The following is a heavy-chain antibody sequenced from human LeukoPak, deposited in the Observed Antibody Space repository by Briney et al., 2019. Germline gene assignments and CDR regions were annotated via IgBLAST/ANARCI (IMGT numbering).Heavy chain of an antibody. CDR3: ARRRGYSYGSFDP. Sequence: SGTLSLTCAVYGGSFSGYYWSWIRQPPGKGLEWIGEINHSGSTNYNPSLKSRVTISVDTSKNQFSLKLSSVTAADTAVYYCARRRGYSYGSFDPWGQGTLVTVSS. J-gene: IGHJ5*02. CDR1: GGSFSGYY. CDR2: INHSGST. V-gene: IGHV4-34*01. D-gene: IGHD5-18*01.